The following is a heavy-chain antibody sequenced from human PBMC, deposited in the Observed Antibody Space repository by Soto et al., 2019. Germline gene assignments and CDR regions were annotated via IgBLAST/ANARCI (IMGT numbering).Heavy chain of an antibody. V-gene: IGHV4-31*03. J-gene: IGHJ5*02. CDR3: ARKYPSHWHLDA. Sequence: QLQLQESGPGLVKPSQTLSLTCTVSGGSISSGGYYWGWIRQRPGKGLEWGGYMYSGGRTYYNPSLESRATMSGDTSKNHFSLKLGSVTSADTGVYYCARKYPSHWHLDAWGQGTLVTVSS. CDR1: GGSISSGGYY. CDR2: MYSGGRT.